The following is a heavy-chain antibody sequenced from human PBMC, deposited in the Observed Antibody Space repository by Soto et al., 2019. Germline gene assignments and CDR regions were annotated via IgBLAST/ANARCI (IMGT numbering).Heavy chain of an antibody. CDR2: IYHSGST. V-gene: IGHV4-4*02. CDR1: GGSISISNW. CDR3: ARDRTGTTGYYYGMDV. Sequence: SETLSLTCAVSGGSISISNWWSCVRQPPGKGLEWIGEIYHSGSTNYNPSLKSRVTISVDKSKNQFSLKLSSVTAADTAVYYCARDRTGTTGYYYGMDVWGQGTTVTVSS. J-gene: IGHJ6*02. D-gene: IGHD1-7*01.